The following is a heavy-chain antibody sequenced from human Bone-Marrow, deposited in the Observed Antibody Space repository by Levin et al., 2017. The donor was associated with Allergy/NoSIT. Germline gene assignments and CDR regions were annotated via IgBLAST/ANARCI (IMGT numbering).Heavy chain of an antibody. CDR1: GFTFSSYS. J-gene: IGHJ4*02. D-gene: IGHD2-15*01. CDR2: ISPSSGYI. CDR3: ARAAYCTGGSCYFDY. V-gene: IGHV3-21*01. Sequence: GESLKISCAASGFTFSSYSMNWVRQAPGKGLEWVSSISPSSGYIYYADSVRGRFTISRDNAKNSLSLQINSLRAEDSAMYYCARAAYCTGGSCYFDYWGQGTLVTVSS.